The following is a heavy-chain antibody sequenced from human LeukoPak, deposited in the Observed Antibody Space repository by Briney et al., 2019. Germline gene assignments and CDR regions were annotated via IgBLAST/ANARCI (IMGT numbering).Heavy chain of an antibody. J-gene: IGHJ5*02. CDR2: IYYSGST. CDR3: ARYPMGFWFDP. CDR1: GGSISSSSHY. V-gene: IGHV4-39*01. Sequence: SETLSLTCTVSGGSISSSSHYWGWIRQPPGKGLEWIGSIYYSGSTYYNPSLRSRVTISVDTSKNQFSLKLSSVTAADTAVYYCARYPMGFWFDPWGQGPLVTVSS. D-gene: IGHD3-10*01.